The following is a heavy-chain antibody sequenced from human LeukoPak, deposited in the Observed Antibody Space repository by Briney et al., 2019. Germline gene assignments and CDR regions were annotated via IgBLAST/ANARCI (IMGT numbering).Heavy chain of an antibody. Sequence: GASLKISCKGSGYIFTSYWIGWVRQLPGKGLEWMGIIYPGDSDTRCSPSFQGQVTISADKSISTAYLQWSSLKASDTAMYYCARRGYCSGGSCYSAFDIWGQGTMVTVSS. D-gene: IGHD2-15*01. CDR3: ARRGYCSGGSCYSAFDI. J-gene: IGHJ3*02. CDR2: IYPGDSDT. V-gene: IGHV5-51*01. CDR1: GYIFTSYW.